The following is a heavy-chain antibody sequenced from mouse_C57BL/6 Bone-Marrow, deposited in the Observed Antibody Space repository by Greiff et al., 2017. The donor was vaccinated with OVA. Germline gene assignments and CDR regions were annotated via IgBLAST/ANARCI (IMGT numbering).Heavy chain of an antibody. J-gene: IGHJ2*01. CDR1: GYTFTSYW. V-gene: IGHV1-64*01. Sequence: VQVVESGAELVKPGASVKLSCKASGYTFTSYWMHWVKQRPGQGLEWIGMIHPNSGSTNYNEKFKSKATLTVDKSSSTAYVQLSSLTSEDSAVYYCAKCYFDYWGQGTTLTVSS. CDR3: AKCYFDY. CDR2: IHPNSGST.